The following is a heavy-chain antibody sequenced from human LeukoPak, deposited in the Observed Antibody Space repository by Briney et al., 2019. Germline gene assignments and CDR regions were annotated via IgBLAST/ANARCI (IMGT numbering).Heavy chain of an antibody. CDR2: INPSGGST. Sequence: GASVKVSCKASGYTFTSYYMHWVRQAPGQGLEWMGIINPSGGSTSYAQKFQVRVTMTRDTSTSTVYMELSSLRSEDTAVYYCARDGIAAGCDYWGQGTLVTVSS. V-gene: IGHV1-46*01. J-gene: IGHJ4*02. CDR3: ARDGIAAGCDY. D-gene: IGHD6-13*01. CDR1: GYTFTSYY.